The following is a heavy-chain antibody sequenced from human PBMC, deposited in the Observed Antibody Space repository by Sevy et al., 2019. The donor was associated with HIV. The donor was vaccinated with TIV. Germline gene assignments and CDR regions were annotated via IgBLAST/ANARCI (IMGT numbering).Heavy chain of an antibody. D-gene: IGHD3-22*01. Sequence: ASVKVSCKASGYTFTSYGISWVRQAPGQGLEWMGWISAYNGNTNYAQKLQGRVTMTTDKTTSTAYMELRSLRSDDTAVYYCARLSRGRETYYYDRSGYYSDYWGQGTLVTVSS. CDR2: ISAYNGNT. CDR3: ARLSRGRETYYYDRSGYYSDY. CDR1: GYTFTSYG. J-gene: IGHJ4*02. V-gene: IGHV1-18*04.